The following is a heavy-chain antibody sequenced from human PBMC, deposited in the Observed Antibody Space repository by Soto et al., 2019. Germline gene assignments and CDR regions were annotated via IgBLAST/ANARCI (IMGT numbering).Heavy chain of an antibody. Sequence: PSETLSLTCTVSGGSISSYYWSWIRQPPGKGLEWIGYIYYSGSTNYNPSLKSRVTISVDTSKNQFSLKLSSVTAADTAVYYCASASTYYYDSSGYHYWGQGTLVTVSS. J-gene: IGHJ4*02. CDR1: GGSISSYY. D-gene: IGHD3-22*01. V-gene: IGHV4-59*08. CDR2: IYYSGST. CDR3: ASASTYYYDSSGYHY.